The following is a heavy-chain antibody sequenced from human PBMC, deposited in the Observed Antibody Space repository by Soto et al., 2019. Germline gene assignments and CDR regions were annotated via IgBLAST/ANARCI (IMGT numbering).Heavy chain of an antibody. D-gene: IGHD3-9*01. J-gene: IGHJ4*02. V-gene: IGHV4-59*01. CDR3: SRSATYYDILTGYWIYFDY. CDR1: GGSISSYY. CDR2: IYYSGST. Sequence: SETLSLTCTVSGGSISSYYWSWIRQPPGKGLEWIGYIYYSGSTNYNPSLKSRVNISVDTSKNQFSLKLSSVTAADTAVYYCSRSATYYDILTGYWIYFDYWGQGTLVTVSS.